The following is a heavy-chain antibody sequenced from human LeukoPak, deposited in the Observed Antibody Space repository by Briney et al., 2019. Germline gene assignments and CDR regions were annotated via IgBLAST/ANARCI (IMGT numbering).Heavy chain of an antibody. V-gene: IGHV1-69*04. J-gene: IGHJ5*02. CDR3: ARDGARGWSWFDP. CDR2: IIPILGIA. Sequence: SVKVSCKASGGTFSSYAISWVRQAPGQGLEWMGRIIPILGIANYAQKFQGRVTMTRDTSISTAYMELSRLRSDDTAVYYCARDGARGWSWFDPWGQGTLVTVSS. D-gene: IGHD3-10*01. CDR1: GGTFSSYA.